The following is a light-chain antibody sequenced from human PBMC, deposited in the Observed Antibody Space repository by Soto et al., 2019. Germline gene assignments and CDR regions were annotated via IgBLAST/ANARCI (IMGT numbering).Light chain of an antibody. CDR3: CSYAGSFTWV. J-gene: IGLJ3*02. CDR1: TGDVGAYNF. V-gene: IGLV2-11*01. Sequence: QSALTQPRSVSGSPGQSVTISCTGTTGDVGAYNFVSWYQHHPGKAPKLMIYDASERPSGVPDRFSASKSGNTASLTISGLQADDEADDFCCSYAGSFTWVFGGGTKLTVL. CDR2: DAS.